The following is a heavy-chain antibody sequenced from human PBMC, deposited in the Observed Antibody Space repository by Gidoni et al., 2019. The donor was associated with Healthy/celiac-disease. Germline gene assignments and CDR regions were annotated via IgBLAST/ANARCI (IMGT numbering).Heavy chain of an antibody. V-gene: IGHV3-21*01. Sequence: EVQLVESGGGLVKHGGSLRLSCAASGFTFSSYSMNWVRQAPGKGLEWVSSISSSSSYIYYADSVKGRFTISRDNAKNSLYLQMNSLRAEDTAVYYCARESVAARPFDYWGQGTLVTVSS. CDR2: ISSSSSYI. CDR1: GFTFSSYS. J-gene: IGHJ4*02. CDR3: ARESVAARPFDY. D-gene: IGHD6-6*01.